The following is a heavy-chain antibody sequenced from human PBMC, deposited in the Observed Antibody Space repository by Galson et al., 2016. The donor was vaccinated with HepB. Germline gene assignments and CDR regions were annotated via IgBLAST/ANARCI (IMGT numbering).Heavy chain of an antibody. V-gene: IGHV4-30-4*01. CDR1: DYF. CDR2: ISYSGST. J-gene: IGHJ4*02. CDR3: ARERSSSWYHPIYFDY. Sequence: DYFWSWIRQPPGKGLEWIGCISYSGSTYYNPSLKSRLTISADTSKNQFSLKLSSVTAADTAVYYCARERSSSWYHPIYFDYWGQGTLVTVSS. D-gene: IGHD6-13*01.